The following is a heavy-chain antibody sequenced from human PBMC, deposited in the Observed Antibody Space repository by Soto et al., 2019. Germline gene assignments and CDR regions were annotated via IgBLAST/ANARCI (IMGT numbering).Heavy chain of an antibody. CDR2: ISYDGSNK. Sequence: SLRLSCAASGFTFSSYGMHLVRQAPGKGLGWVAGISYDGSNKYYADSVKGRFTISRANSKNTLYLQMNSQRAEDTAVYYCAKDGVGAYHLFDYWGQGTMVTVSS. CDR3: AKDGVGAYHLFDY. CDR1: GFTFSSYG. V-gene: IGHV3-30*18. J-gene: IGHJ4*03. D-gene: IGHD1-26*01.